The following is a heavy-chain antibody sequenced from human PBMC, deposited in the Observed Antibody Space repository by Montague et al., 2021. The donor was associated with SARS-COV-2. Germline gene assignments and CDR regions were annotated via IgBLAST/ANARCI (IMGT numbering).Heavy chain of an antibody. CDR1: GFTFRSYW. V-gene: IGHV3-74*01. CDR3: VRPLWFGDSDYYFES. D-gene: IGHD3-10*01. J-gene: IGHJ4*02. Sequence: SLRLSCAASGFTFRSYWMHWVRQVPERGLVWVSRIKHDGTSTNYAASVKGRFTISRDNAKNTLSLQMNNLRAEDTAVYYCVRPLWFGDSDYYFESWGQGTLVTVSS. CDR2: IKHDGTST.